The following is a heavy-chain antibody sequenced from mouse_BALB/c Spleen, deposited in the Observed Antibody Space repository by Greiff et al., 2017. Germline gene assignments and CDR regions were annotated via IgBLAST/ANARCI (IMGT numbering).Heavy chain of an antibody. J-gene: IGHJ4*01. Sequence: QVQLKESGPGLVQPSQSLSITCTVSGFSLTSYGVHWVRQSPGKGLEWLGVIWSGGSTDYNAAFISRLSISKDNSKSQVFFKMNSLQANDTAIYYCARNYYGYDGYAMDYWGQGTSVTVSS. D-gene: IGHD2-2*01. CDR3: ARNYYGYDGYAMDY. CDR2: IWSGGST. CDR1: GFSLTSYG. V-gene: IGHV2-2*02.